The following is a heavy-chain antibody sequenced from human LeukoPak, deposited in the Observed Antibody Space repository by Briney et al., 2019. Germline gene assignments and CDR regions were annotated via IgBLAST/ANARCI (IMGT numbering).Heavy chain of an antibody. J-gene: IGHJ4*02. CDR2: ISAYNGNT. V-gene: IGHV1-18*01. Sequence: VASVKVSRKASGYTFTSYGISWVRQAPGQGLEWMGWISAYNGNTNYAQKLQGRVTMTTDTSTSTAYMELRSLRSDDTAVYYCARETAPYCTNGGCYTFDYWGQGTLVTVSS. CDR1: GYTFTSYG. D-gene: IGHD2-8*01. CDR3: ARETAPYCTNGGCYTFDY.